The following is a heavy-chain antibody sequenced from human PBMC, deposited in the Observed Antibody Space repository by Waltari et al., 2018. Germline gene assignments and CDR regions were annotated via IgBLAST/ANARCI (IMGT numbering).Heavy chain of an antibody. V-gene: IGHV1-69-2*01. CDR3: ATGGRLAANLGIDY. Sequence: EVQLVQSGAEVKKPGATVKISCKASGYTFTDYYMHWVQQAPGKGLEWMGRVDPEDGETIYAEKFQGRVNITADTSTDTAYMELSSLRSEDTAVYYCATGGRLAANLGIDYWGQGTLVTVSS. D-gene: IGHD2-15*01. CDR1: GYTFTDYY. CDR2: VDPEDGET. J-gene: IGHJ4*02.